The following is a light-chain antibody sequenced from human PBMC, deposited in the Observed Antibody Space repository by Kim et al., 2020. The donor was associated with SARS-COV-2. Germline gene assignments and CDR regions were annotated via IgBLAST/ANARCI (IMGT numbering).Light chain of an antibody. CDR2: AAS. CDR1: QSISSF. Sequence: ASAGDRVTITCRASQSISSFLSWYQQRPGKAPKLLIYAASSLQSGVPSRFSGSGSGTDFTLTISSLQREDFATYYCQQSYRTPMTFGQGTRLEIK. V-gene: IGKV1-39*01. CDR3: QQSYRTPMT. J-gene: IGKJ5*01.